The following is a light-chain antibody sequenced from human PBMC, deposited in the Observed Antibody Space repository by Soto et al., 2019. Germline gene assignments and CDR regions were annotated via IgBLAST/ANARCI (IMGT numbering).Light chain of an antibody. J-gene: IGLJ2*01. V-gene: IGLV1-44*01. CDR2: SSY. Sequence: QSVLTQSPSASGTPGQRVTISCSGSRSNIGSNPVNWYQHLPGTAPKLLIYSSYQRPSGVPDRFSGSKSDTSASLAISGLQSEDEADYYCAAWEDSLDVVVFGGGTKLTVL. CDR1: RSNIGSNP. CDR3: AAWEDSLDVVV.